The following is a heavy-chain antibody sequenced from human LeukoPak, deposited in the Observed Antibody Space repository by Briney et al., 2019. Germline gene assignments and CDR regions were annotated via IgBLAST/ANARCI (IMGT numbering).Heavy chain of an antibody. CDR3: ARLAALYDSSTYYFDY. CDR1: GGSFSGYY. CDR2: INHSGST. D-gene: IGHD3-22*01. V-gene: IGHV4-34*01. Sequence: SETLSLTCAVYGGSFSGYYWSWIRQPPGKGLEWIGEINHSGSTNYNPSLKSRVTISVDTSKNQFSLELSSVTAADTAVYYCARLAALYDSSTYYFDYWGQGTLVTVSS. J-gene: IGHJ4*02.